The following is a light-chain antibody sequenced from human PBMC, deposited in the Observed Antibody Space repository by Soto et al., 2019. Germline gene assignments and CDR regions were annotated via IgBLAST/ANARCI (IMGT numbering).Light chain of an antibody. V-gene: IGKV1-6*02. Sequence: AIQLTQSPSSLSASVGDRVTITCRASQGISSDVAWYQQKPGKAPHLLIYDAVTLQNGVPSRFSGGGSGSAFTLTISSLQPEDFATYYCLQDYNYPRTFGPGTKVDI. J-gene: IGKJ3*01. CDR2: DAV. CDR1: QGISSD. CDR3: LQDYNYPRT.